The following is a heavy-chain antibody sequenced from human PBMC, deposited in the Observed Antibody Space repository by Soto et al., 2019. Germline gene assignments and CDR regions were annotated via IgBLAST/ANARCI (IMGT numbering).Heavy chain of an antibody. CDR1: GYTFTSYG. D-gene: IGHD1-1*01. J-gene: IGHJ3*02. V-gene: IGHV1-18*01. Sequence: ASVKVSCKASGYTFTSYGISWVRQAPGQGLEWMGWISAYNGNTNYAQKLQGRVTMTTDTSTSTAYMELRSLRSDDTAVYYCASPLNWNDGGAFDIWGQGTMVTVSS. CDR3: ASPLNWNDGGAFDI. CDR2: ISAYNGNT.